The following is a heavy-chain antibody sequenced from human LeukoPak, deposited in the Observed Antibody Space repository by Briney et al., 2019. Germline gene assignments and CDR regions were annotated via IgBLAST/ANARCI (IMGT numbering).Heavy chain of an antibody. CDR2: IKTKADGGTT. V-gene: IGHV3-15*01. D-gene: IGHD3-22*01. Sequence: GGSLRLSCAASGFTFSNVWMSWVRQAPGKGLVWVGRIKTKADGGTTDYAAPVTGRFTISRDDSKNTMYLQMNSLKTEDTAVYYCTTEVGKGYYYDSSGSLSPDYWGQGTLVTVSS. CDR1: GFTFSNVW. CDR3: TTEVGKGYYYDSSGSLSPDY. J-gene: IGHJ4*02.